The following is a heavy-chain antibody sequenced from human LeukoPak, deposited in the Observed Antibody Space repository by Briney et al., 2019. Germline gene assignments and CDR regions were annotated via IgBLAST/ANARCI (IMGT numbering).Heavy chain of an antibody. Sequence: PSQTLSLTCTVSGGSIRSGSYYWNWIRQPAGKGLEWIGRVYTSGSTSYNPSLKSRVTMSVDTSKNQFSLKLSSVTAADTAVYYCAVSSMATTSSFDYWGQGTLVTVSS. V-gene: IGHV4-61*02. D-gene: IGHD5-24*01. CDR2: VYTSGST. J-gene: IGHJ4*02. CDR1: GGSIRSGSYY. CDR3: AVSSMATTSSFDY.